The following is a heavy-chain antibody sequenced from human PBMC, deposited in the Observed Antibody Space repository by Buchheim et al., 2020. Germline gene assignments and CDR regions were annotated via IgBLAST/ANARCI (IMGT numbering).Heavy chain of an antibody. Sequence: QVQLQESGPGLVKPSQTLSLTCTVSGGSISSGSYYWSWIRQPAGKGLEWIGRIYTSGSTNYNPSLKSRVTIPVDTSKNQFSLKLSSVTAADTAVYYCARDKGYCGGDCLNYFDYWGQGTL. D-gene: IGHD2-21*01. CDR2: IYTSGST. V-gene: IGHV4-61*02. J-gene: IGHJ4*02. CDR1: GGSISSGSYY. CDR3: ARDKGYCGGDCLNYFDY.